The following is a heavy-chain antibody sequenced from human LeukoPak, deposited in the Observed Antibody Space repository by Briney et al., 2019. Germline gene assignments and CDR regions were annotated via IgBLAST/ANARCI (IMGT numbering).Heavy chain of an antibody. D-gene: IGHD6-19*01. Sequence: PGGSLRLSCTASGFTFGDYAMSWFRQAPGKGLEWVGFIRSKAYGGTTEYAASVKGRLTISRDDSKSIAYLQMNSLKTEDTAVYYCTASSGWYYFDYWGQGTLVTVSS. CDR1: GFTFGDYA. J-gene: IGHJ4*02. CDR3: TASSGWYYFDY. CDR2: IRSKAYGGTT. V-gene: IGHV3-49*03.